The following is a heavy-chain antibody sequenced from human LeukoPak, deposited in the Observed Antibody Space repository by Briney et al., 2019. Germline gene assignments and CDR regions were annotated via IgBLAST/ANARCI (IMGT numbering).Heavy chain of an antibody. D-gene: IGHD2-2*01. CDR1: GGSFSGYY. CDR2: INHSGST. CDR3: ARGYCSSTSCYFCGYYYGMDV. Sequence: PSETLSLTCAVYGGSFSGYYWSWICQPPGKGLECVGEINHSGSTNYNPSLKSRATISVDTSHTHFPLTLSSVTAADTAVYYCARGYCSSTSCYFCGYYYGMDVWGQGTTVTVSS. J-gene: IGHJ6*02. V-gene: IGHV4-34*01.